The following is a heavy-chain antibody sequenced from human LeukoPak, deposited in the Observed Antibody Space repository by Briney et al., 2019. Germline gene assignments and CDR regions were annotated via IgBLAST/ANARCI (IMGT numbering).Heavy chain of an antibody. CDR2: ISGDGGST. CDR3: AKGQHSVVVVAPLSFDY. D-gene: IGHD2-15*01. Sequence: PGGSLRLSCAASGFTFDDYAMHWVRHAPGKGLEWVSLISGDGGSTYYADTVKGRFTISRDNSKNSLYLQMNSLRTEDTALYYCAKGQHSVVVVAPLSFDYWGQGTLVTVSS. CDR1: GFTFDDYA. V-gene: IGHV3-43*02. J-gene: IGHJ4*02.